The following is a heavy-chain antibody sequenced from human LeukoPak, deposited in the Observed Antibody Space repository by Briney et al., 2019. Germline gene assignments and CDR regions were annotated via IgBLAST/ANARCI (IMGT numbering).Heavy chain of an antibody. Sequence: ASVKVSCKASGYTFTSYYMHWVRQAPGQGPEWMGIINPSGGSTTYAQKFQGRVTMTRDTSTTTVYMELSSLRSEDTAVYYCARGGGMATVPHLYYFDDWGQGTLVTVSS. D-gene: IGHD5-24*01. CDR1: GYTFTSYY. V-gene: IGHV1-46*01. CDR3: ARGGGMATVPHLYYFDD. CDR2: INPSGGST. J-gene: IGHJ4*02.